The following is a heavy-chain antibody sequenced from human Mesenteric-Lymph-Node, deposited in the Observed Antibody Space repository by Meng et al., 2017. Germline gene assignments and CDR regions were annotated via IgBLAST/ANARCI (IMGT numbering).Heavy chain of an antibody. CDR3: AKDGREGYNVDWFDP. J-gene: IGHJ5*02. CDR2: IKEDGSER. D-gene: IGHD5-24*01. Sequence: GESLKIPCQAPGFTFNKNLMTGVRQAPGKGLEWVANIKEDGSERYYVDSVKGRFNISRDNAKNSLYLQMNSLRAEDTAVYYCAKDGREGYNVDWFDPWGQGTLVTVSS. CDR1: GFTFNKNL. V-gene: IGHV3-7*03.